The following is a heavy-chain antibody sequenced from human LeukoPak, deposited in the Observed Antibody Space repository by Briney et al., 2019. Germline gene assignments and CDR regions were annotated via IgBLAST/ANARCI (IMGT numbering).Heavy chain of an antibody. CDR3: AKIPRSGYSYYFDY. V-gene: IGHV3-23*01. D-gene: IGHD5-18*01. J-gene: IGHJ4*02. CDR2: ISGSGGST. CDR1: GFTFSSYA. Sequence: PEGSLRLSCAASGFTFSSYAMSRVRQAPGKGLEWVSAISGSGGSTYYADSVKGRFTISRDNSKNTLYLQMNSLRAEDTAVYYCAKIPRSGYSYYFDYWGQGTLVTVSS.